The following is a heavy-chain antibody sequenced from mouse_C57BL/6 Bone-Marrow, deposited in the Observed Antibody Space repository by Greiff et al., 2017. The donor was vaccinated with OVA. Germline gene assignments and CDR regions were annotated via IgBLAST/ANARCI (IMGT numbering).Heavy chain of an antibody. V-gene: IGHV7-1*01. J-gene: IGHJ3*01. CDR1: GFTFSDFY. CDR2: RRNTANDYTT. D-gene: IGHD2-4*01. Sequence: EVKLVESGGGLVQSGRSLRLSCATSGFTFSDFYMEWVRQAPGTGLEWLAARRNTANDYTTEYSASVKGRFIVSIDTSQSILYLQMNALRAEDTAIYDCARYDSYDSLFAYWGQGTRVTVSA. CDR3: ARYDSYDSLFAY.